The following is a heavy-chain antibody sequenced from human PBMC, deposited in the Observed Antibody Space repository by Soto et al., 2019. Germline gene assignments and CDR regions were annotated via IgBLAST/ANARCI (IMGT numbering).Heavy chain of an antibody. CDR3: AREPYGDSQYFDY. J-gene: IGHJ4*02. CDR2: VSFDGKVT. D-gene: IGHD2-21*02. Sequence: QVQLVESGGGMAKAGTSLRLSCTGSGFTFNSVSQHSVRQGPDKGLEWVAVVSFDGKVTYYADSVKGRFTVSRDISKNTIYLQANSLRPEDTAVYYCAREPYGDSQYFDYWGQGTPVTVSS. CDR1: GFTFNSVS. V-gene: IGHV3-30*04.